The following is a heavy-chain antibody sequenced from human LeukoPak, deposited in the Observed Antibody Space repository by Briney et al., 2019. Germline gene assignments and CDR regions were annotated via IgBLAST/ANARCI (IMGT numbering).Heavy chain of an antibody. CDR1: GGSISSSSYY. V-gene: IGHV4-39*01. Sequence: SETLSLTCTVSGGSISSSSYYWGWIRQPPGKGLEWIGSIYYSGSTYYNPSLKSRVTISVDTSKNQFSLKLSSVTAADTAVYYCARHIDGFDIWGQGTMVTVSS. J-gene: IGHJ3*02. CDR3: ARHIDGFDI. CDR2: IYYSGST.